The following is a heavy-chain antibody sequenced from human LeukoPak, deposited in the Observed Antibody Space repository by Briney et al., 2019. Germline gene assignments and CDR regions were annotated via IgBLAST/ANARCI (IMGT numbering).Heavy chain of an antibody. CDR3: TTGGSIQPWSTYYLDV. J-gene: IGHJ6*03. V-gene: IGHV3-15*01. CDR1: AFTFSNAW. Sequence: PGGSLRLSCAASAFTFSNAWMSWVRQAPGKGLEWVGRIKSKTDGGTTDYAAPVKGRFTISRDDSKNTLYLQMSSLKTEETAVYYCTTGGSIQPWSTYYLDVWGKGTTVTVSS. CDR2: IKSKTDGGTT. D-gene: IGHD5-18*01.